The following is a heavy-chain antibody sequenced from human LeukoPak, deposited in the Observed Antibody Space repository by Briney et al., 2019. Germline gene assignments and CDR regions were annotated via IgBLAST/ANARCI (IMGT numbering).Heavy chain of an antibody. J-gene: IGHJ4*02. Sequence: ASVKVSCXASGYTFTSYDINWVRQATGQGLEWMGWMNPNSGNTGYAQKFQGRVTMTRNTSISTAYMELSSLRSEDTAVYYCARYYYDSSGYPEGFDYWGQGTLVTVSS. CDR3: ARYYYDSSGYPEGFDY. CDR2: MNPNSGNT. CDR1: GYTFTSYD. V-gene: IGHV1-8*01. D-gene: IGHD3-22*01.